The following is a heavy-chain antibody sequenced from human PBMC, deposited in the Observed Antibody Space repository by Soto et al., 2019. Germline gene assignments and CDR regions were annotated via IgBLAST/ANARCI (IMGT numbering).Heavy chain of an antibody. V-gene: IGHV3-23*01. J-gene: IGHJ4*02. D-gene: IGHD1-26*01. CDR2: ISGSGDST. Sequence: EVQLLESGGGLVQPGGSLRLSCAASGFTFSSYAMRWVRQAPVKGLEWVSAISGSGDSTYYADSVKGRFTFSRDNSKNTLYLQMYSLRAEDTAVYYCARRGSGSYYDYWGQGTLVTVSS. CDR3: ARRGSGSYYDY. CDR1: GFTFSSYA.